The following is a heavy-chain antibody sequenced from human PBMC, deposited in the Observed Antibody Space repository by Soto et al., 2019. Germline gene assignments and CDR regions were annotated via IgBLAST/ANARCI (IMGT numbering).Heavy chain of an antibody. CDR2: INQDGRDK. V-gene: IGHV3-7*03. Sequence: PGGSLRLSCAASGFAFTSYWMTWVRQAPGKGLEWVANINQDGRDKYYVDSVKGRFTISRDNAKNSLYLQMNNLRADDSAVYSCARDLGRGFGYWGQGTLVTVSS. CDR3: ARDLGRGFGY. D-gene: IGHD7-27*01. CDR1: GFAFTSYW. J-gene: IGHJ4*02.